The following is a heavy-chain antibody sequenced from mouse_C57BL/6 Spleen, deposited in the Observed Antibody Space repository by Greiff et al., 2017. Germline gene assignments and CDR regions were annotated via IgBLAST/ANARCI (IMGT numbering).Heavy chain of an antibody. V-gene: IGHV3-6*01. Sequence: EVQLVESGPGLVKPSQSLSLTCSVTGYSITSGYYWNWIRQFPGNKLEWMGYISYDGSNNYNPSLKNRISITRDTSKNQFFLKLNSVTTEDTATYYCAREATMVFDYWGQGTTLTVSS. D-gene: IGHD2-2*01. CDR2: ISYDGSN. CDR1: GYSITSGYY. CDR3: AREATMVFDY. J-gene: IGHJ2*01.